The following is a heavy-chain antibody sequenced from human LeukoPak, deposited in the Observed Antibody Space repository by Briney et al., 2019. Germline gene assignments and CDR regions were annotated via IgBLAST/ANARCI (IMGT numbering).Heavy chain of an antibody. CDR1: GGTFSSYA. J-gene: IGHJ6*03. Sequence: SVKVSCKASGGTFSSYAISWVRQAPGQGLEWMGGIIPIFGTANYAQKFQGRATITADKSTSTAYMELSSLRSEDTAVYYCARVGCSGGSCYSPPHFYYYYYMDVWGKGTTVTVSS. D-gene: IGHD2-15*01. CDR3: ARVGCSGGSCYSPPHFYYYYYMDV. CDR2: IIPIFGTA. V-gene: IGHV1-69*06.